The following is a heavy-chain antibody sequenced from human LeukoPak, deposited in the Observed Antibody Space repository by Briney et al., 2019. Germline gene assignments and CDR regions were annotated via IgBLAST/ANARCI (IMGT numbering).Heavy chain of an antibody. CDR2: FDPEDGET. Sequence: ASVKVSCKVSGYTLTELSMHWVRQAPGKGLEWMGGFDPEDGETTYAQKFRGRVTMTEDTSTDTAYMELSSLRSEDTAVYYCATRGFRGWFGETGYFDYWGQGTLVTVSS. J-gene: IGHJ4*02. D-gene: IGHD3-10*01. V-gene: IGHV1-24*01. CDR1: GYTLTELS. CDR3: ATRGFRGWFGETGYFDY.